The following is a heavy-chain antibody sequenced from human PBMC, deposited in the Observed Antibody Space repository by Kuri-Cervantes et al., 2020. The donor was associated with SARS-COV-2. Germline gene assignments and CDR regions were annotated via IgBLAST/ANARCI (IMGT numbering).Heavy chain of an antibody. CDR2: MSGGGSSGTNT. CDR1: GFTFSDYY. D-gene: IGHD1-1*01. V-gene: IGHV3-11*04. CDR3: AKDSTSRGQH. J-gene: IGHJ1*01. Sequence: GESLKISCAASGFTFSDYYMSWIRQAPGKGLEWVSAMSGGGSSGTNTYYADSVKGRFTISRDHSKNTLYLQMNSLRAEDTAVYYCAKDSTSRGQHWGQGTLVTVSS.